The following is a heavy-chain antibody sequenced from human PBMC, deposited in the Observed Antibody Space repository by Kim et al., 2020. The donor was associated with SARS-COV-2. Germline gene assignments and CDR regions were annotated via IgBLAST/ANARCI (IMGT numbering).Heavy chain of an antibody. V-gene: IGHV3-23*01. CDR3: AKDGPTGASSDY. J-gene: IGHJ4*02. Sequence: YYADFVKGRFTISIDNSENTLYLQMNSLRAADTAVYYCAKDGPTGASSDYWGQGTLVTVSS. D-gene: IGHD1-26*01.